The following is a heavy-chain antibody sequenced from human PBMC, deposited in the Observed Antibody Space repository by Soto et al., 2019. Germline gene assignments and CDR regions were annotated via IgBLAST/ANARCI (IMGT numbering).Heavy chain of an antibody. J-gene: IGHJ4*02. CDR1: GDSISSGYY. V-gene: IGHV4-38-2*01. D-gene: IGHD5-12*01. Sequence: SETLSLTCAVSGDSISSGYYWAWIRQPPGKGLEWIGSIYHSGTTYYNPSLRSRVTISVDTSKNHFSLKLSSVTAADTAVYYCARTYSGYDRSFDYWGQGTLVAVSS. CDR3: ARTYSGYDRSFDY. CDR2: IYHSGTT.